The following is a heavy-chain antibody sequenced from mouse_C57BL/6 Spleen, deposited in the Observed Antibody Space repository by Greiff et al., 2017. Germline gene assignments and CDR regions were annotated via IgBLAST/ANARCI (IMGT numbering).Heavy chain of an antibody. CDR2: SSSGGSYT. D-gene: IGHD1-1*01. Sequence: EVQVVESGGDLVKPGGSLKLSCAASGFTFSSYGMSWVRQTPDKRLEWVATSSSGGSYTYYPDSVKGRFTISRDDAKNTLYLQMSSLKSEDTAMYYYAGHRDCYGSRDAMDYWGQGTSVTVSS. CDR3: AGHRDCYGSRDAMDY. J-gene: IGHJ4*01. CDR1: GFTFSSYG. V-gene: IGHV5-6*01.